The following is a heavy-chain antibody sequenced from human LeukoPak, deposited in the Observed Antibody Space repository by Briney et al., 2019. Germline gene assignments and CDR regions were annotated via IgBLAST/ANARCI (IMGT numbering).Heavy chain of an antibody. CDR2: IYYSGSI. CDR3: ARDSGNCSSTSCYSWFDP. V-gene: IGHV4-39*07. CDR1: GGSISSSGYY. Sequence: SETLSLTCTVSGGSISSSGYYWGWIRQSPGKGLEWIGSIYYSGSIYYNPSLKSRVTISVDKSKNQFSLKLSSVTAADTAVYYCARDSGNCSSTSCYSWFDPWGQGTLVTVSS. J-gene: IGHJ5*02. D-gene: IGHD2-2*01.